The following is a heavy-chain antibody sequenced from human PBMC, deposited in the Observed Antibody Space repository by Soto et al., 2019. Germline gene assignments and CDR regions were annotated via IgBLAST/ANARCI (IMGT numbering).Heavy chain of an antibody. D-gene: IGHD2-2*01. CDR3: VRLYQLLFDP. CDR2: INSDGSST. J-gene: IGHJ5*02. Sequence: GGSLRLSXAASGFTFGSYWMHWVRQAPGKGLVWVSRINSDGSSTNYADSVKGRFTISRDNAKNTLYLQMNSLRAEDTAVYYCVRLYQLLFDPWGQGTLVTVSS. V-gene: IGHV3-74*01. CDR1: GFTFGSYW.